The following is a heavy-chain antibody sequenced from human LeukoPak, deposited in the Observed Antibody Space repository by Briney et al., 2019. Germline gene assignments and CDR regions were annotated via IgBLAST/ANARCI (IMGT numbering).Heavy chain of an antibody. D-gene: IGHD3-10*01. Sequence: PGGSLRLSCAASGFTFSSYWMSWVRQAPGKGLEWVANIKQDGSEKYYVDSVKGRFTISRDNAKNSLYLQMNSLRAEDTAVYYCAREKARFGELLGYAFDIWGQGTMVAVSS. J-gene: IGHJ3*02. CDR2: IKQDGSEK. CDR1: GFTFSSYW. V-gene: IGHV3-7*04. CDR3: AREKARFGELLGYAFDI.